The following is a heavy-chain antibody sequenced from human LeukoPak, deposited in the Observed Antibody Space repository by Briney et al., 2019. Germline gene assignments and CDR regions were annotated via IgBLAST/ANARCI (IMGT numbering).Heavy chain of an antibody. J-gene: IGHJ5*02. CDR3: ARDQSSGWFFSFDP. CDR2: INPNSGGT. Sequence: GASVRVSCKASGYTFTGYYMHWVRQAPGQGLEWMGWINPNSGGTNYAQKFQGRVTMTRDTSISTAYMELSRLRSDDTAVYYCARDQSSGWFFSFDPWGQGTLDTVSS. CDR1: GYTFTGYY. D-gene: IGHD6-19*01. V-gene: IGHV1-2*02.